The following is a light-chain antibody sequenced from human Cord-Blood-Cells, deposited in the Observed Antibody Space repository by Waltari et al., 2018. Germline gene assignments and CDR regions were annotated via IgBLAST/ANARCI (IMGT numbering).Light chain of an antibody. Sequence: QSALTQPASVSGSPGQSITIPCTGTSSDVGGYNYVSWYQQPPGKAPKLMIYDVSNRPSGVSNRFSGSKSGNTASLTISGLQAEDEADYYCSSYTSSSTPHVVFGGGTKLTVL. CDR3: SSYTSSSTPHVV. V-gene: IGLV2-14*01. CDR2: DVS. CDR1: SSDVGGYNY. J-gene: IGLJ2*01.